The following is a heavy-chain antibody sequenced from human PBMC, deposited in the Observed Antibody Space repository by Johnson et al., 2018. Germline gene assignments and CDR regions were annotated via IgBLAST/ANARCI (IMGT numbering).Heavy chain of an antibody. J-gene: IGHJ4*02. CDR2: ISRDSTTT. CDR3: ARYVRGTTPPYYFYS. CDR1: GFTLSSNAYA. Sequence: VQLVQSGGGLAQPGGSQRLSCAASGFTLSSNAYAMSWVRQAPGKGLEWVSAISRDSTTTYYTDSVKGRFTISRDDSKNTLYLQMNSLRAEDTAIYYCARYVRGTTPPYYFYSWGQGTLVTVSS. D-gene: IGHD3-10*02. V-gene: IGHV3-23*04.